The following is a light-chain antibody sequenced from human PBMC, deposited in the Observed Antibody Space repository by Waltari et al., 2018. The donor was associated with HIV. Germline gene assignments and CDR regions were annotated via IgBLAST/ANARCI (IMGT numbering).Light chain of an antibody. CDR2: LKNAGSH. Sequence: QPVVTQSPSAAASLGASVKLTCTLSSGHSDYAIAWHQQHPQKGPRYLRRLKNAGSHYKGDGIPERFSGSSSGAERYLIISSLQSGDEADYYCQTWDTGIIIFGGGTKLTVL. J-gene: IGLJ2*01. V-gene: IGLV4-69*01. CDR3: QTWDTGIII. CDR1: SGHSDYA.